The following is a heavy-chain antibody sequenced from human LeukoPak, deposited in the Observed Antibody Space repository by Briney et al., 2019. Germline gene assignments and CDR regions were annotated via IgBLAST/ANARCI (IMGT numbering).Heavy chain of an antibody. CDR1: GFTFSDYY. J-gene: IGHJ4*02. D-gene: IGHD4-17*01. CDR2: ISSSGSTI. Sequence: GGSLRLSCAASGFTFSDYYMSWIRQAPGKGLEWVSYISSSGSTIYYADSAKGRFTISRDNAKNSLYLQMNRLRAEDTAVYYCARARGLDYGDYPWNYWGQGTLVTVSS. CDR3: ARARGLDYGDYPWNY. V-gene: IGHV3-11*01.